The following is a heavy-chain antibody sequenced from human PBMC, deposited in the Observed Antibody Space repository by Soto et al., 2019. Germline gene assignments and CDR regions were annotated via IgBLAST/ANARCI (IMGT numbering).Heavy chain of an antibody. CDR3: ARGAYSSGWYDNAFDI. CDR1: GFTFSSYW. Sequence: EVQLVESGGGLVQPGGSLRLSCAASGFTFSSYWMSWVRQAPGKGLEWVANIKQDGSEKYYVDSVKGRFNITRDNAKNSLYLQMNSRRAEDTAVYYCARGAYSSGWYDNAFDIWGQGTMVTVSS. CDR2: IKQDGSEK. D-gene: IGHD6-19*01. V-gene: IGHV3-7*01. J-gene: IGHJ3*02.